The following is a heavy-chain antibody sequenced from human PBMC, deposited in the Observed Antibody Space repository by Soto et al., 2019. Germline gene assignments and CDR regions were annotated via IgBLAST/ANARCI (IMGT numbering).Heavy chain of an antibody. CDR1: GFTISSYS. CDR3: AREGSSAYYYYYYGMDV. V-gene: IGHV3-21*01. Sequence: GGSLRLSCAASGFTISSYSMNWVRQAPGKGLEWVSSISSSSSYIYYADSVKGRFTISRDNAKNSLYLQMNSLRAEDTAVYYCAREGSSAYYYYYYGMDVWGQGTTVTVSS. D-gene: IGHD6-25*01. CDR2: ISSSSSYI. J-gene: IGHJ6*02.